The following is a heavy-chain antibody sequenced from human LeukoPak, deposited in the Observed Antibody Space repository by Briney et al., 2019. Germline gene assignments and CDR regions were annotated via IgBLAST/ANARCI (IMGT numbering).Heavy chain of an antibody. V-gene: IGHV3-7*01. J-gene: IGHJ4*02. Sequence: GGCLRLSCASSVFTFSKYWMTCVSEAPGKGVEWVTGLNQDRGEIHCVDSLRGRFTISKDHATNSLYLQMNGLRAEDTAVYYCARDLLAVAGKQGYWGQGTLVTVAS. D-gene: IGHD6-19*01. CDR1: VFTFSKYW. CDR3: ARDLLAVAGKQGY. CDR2: LNQDRGEI.